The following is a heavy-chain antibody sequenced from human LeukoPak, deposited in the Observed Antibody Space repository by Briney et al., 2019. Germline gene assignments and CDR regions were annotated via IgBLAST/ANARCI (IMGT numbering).Heavy chain of an antibody. D-gene: IGHD5-24*01. J-gene: IGHJ6*03. CDR1: GGSFSGYY. V-gene: IGHV4-34*01. CDR3: ARGGLHLYYYYMDV. CDR2: INHSGST. Sequence: SETLSLTCAVYGGSFSGYYWSWIRQPPGKGLESIGEINHSGSTNYNPSLKSRVTISVDTSKNQFSLKLSSVTAADTAVYYCARGGLHLYYYYMDVWGKGTTVTVSS.